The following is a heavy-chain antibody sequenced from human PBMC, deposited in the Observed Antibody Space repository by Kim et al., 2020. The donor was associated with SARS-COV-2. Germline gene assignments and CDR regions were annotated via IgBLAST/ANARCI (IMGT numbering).Heavy chain of an antibody. D-gene: IGHD3-10*01. CDR3: ARVYGSGSYPFDP. V-gene: IGHV4-39*01. CDR2: IYYSGST. Sequence: SETSLTCTVSGGSISSSSYYWGWIRQPPGKGLEWIGSIYYSGSTYYNPSLKSRVTISVDTSKNQFSLKLSSVTAADTAVYYCARVYGSGSYPFDPWGQGTLVTVSS. CDR1: GGSISSSSYY. J-gene: IGHJ5*02.